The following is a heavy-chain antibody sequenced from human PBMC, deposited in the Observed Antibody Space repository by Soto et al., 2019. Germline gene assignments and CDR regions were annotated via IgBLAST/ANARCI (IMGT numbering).Heavy chain of an antibody. CDR1: GFTFDDYA. D-gene: IGHD6-13*01. CDR3: VKDESINWYSGHFRH. CDR2: INWNSGSI. J-gene: IGHJ1*01. V-gene: IGHV3-9*01. Sequence: SLRLSCAASGFTFDDYAMHWVRQVPGKGLEWVSGINWNSGSIGYADSVKGRFAISRDNAKNSLHLQMNSLRAEDTAFYYCVKDESINWYSGHFRHWGQGTLV.